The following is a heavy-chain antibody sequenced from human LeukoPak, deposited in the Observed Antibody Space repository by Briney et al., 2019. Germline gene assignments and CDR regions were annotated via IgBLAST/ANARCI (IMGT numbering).Heavy chain of an antibody. CDR2: ISSSSSYI. Sequence: PGGSLRLSCAASGFTFSSYSMNWVRQAPGKGLEWVSSISSSSSYIYYADSVKGRFTTSRDNAKNSLYLQMNSLRAEDTAVYYCARDSSTSFLYWFDPWGQGTLVTVSS. CDR3: ARDSSTSFLYWFDP. J-gene: IGHJ5*02. CDR1: GFTFSSYS. D-gene: IGHD2-2*01. V-gene: IGHV3-21*01.